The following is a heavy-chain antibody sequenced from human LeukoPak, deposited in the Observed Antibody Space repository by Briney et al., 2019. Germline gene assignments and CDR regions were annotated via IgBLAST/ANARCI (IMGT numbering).Heavy chain of an antibody. V-gene: IGHV2-70*11. D-gene: IGHD3-22*01. Sequence: SGPALVKPTQTLTLTCTFSWFSLSTSGMCVSWIRQPPGKALEWLARIDWDDDKYYSTSLKTRLTISKDTSKNQVVLTMTNMDPVDTATYYCARIRWDYYDSSGYYNGDYYYYYCMDVWGKGTTVTVSS. CDR3: ARIRWDYYDSSGYYNGDYYYYYCMDV. CDR1: WFSLSTSGMC. J-gene: IGHJ6*03. CDR2: IDWDDDK.